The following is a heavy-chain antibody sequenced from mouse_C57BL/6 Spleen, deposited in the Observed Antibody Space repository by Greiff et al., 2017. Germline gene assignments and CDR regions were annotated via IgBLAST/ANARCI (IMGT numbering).Heavy chain of an antibody. J-gene: IGHJ4*01. Sequence: QVQLKQPGTELVKPGASVKLSCKASGYTFTSYWMHWVKQRPGQGLEWIGNINPSSGGTNYNEKFKSKATLTVDKSSSTAYMQLSSLTSEDSAVYYCARSGYGYDRRRGYYAMDYWGQGTSVTVSS. CDR2: INPSSGGT. V-gene: IGHV1-53*01. D-gene: IGHD2-2*01. CDR3: ARSGYGYDRRRGYYAMDY. CDR1: GYTFTSYW.